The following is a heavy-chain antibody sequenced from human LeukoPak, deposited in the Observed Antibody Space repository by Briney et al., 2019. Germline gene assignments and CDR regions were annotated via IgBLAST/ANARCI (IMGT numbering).Heavy chain of an antibody. J-gene: IGHJ4*02. CDR2: IYYNGNT. CDR1: DDSISNGGYY. D-gene: IGHD6-13*01. V-gene: IGHV4-31*03. CDR3: ARDIAGRGYFDY. Sequence: SQTLSLTCTVSDDSISNGGYYWSWVRRRPGQGLEWIGYIYYNGNTYYTPSLKSRVTISVDTSKNQFYLKLSSVTAADTSVYYCARDIAGRGYFDYWGQGTLVTVSS.